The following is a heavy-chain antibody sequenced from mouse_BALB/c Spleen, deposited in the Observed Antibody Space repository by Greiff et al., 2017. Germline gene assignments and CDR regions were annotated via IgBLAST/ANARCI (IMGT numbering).Heavy chain of an antibody. D-gene: IGHD1-1*01. CDR3: AKATTVVATHYYAMDY. J-gene: IGHJ4*01. Sequence: QVQLKESGPSLVQPSQSLSITCTVSGFSLTSYGVHWVRQSPGKGLEWLGVIWRGGSTDYNAAFMSRLSITKDNSKSQVFFKMNSLQADDTAIYYCAKATTVVATHYYAMDYWGQGTSVTVSS. V-gene: IGHV2-5-1*01. CDR2: IWRGGST. CDR1: GFSLTSYG.